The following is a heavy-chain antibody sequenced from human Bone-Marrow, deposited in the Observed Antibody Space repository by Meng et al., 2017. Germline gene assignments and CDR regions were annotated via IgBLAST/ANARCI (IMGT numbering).Heavy chain of an antibody. CDR2: IYSGGST. V-gene: IGHV3-66*02. D-gene: IGHD1-7*01. J-gene: IGHJ4*02. CDR3: ARDIYWNYVGYFDY. Sequence: GGSLRLSCAASGFTVSSNYMSWVRQAPGKGLEWVSVIYSGGSTYYADSVKGRFTISRDNSKNTLYLQMNSLRAEDTAVYYCARDIYWNYVGYFDYWGQGTLVTVSS. CDR1: GFTVSSNY.